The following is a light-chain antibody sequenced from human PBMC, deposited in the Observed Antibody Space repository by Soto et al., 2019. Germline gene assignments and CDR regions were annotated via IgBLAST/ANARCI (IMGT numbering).Light chain of an antibody. J-gene: IGLJ1*01. CDR2: EDN. Sequence: NFMLTQPHSVSESPGKTVTFSCTRSSGSIASNYVQWYQQRPGSSPTTVIYEDNQRPSGVPDRFSGSIDSSSNSASLTISGLKTEDEADYYCQSYDSGTPYVFGTGTKLTVL. CDR1: SGSIASNY. CDR3: QSYDSGTPYV. V-gene: IGLV6-57*01.